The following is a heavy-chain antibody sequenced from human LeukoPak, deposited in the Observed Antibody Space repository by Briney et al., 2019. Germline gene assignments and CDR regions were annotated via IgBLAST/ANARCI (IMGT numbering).Heavy chain of an antibody. Sequence: SETLSLTCSVSGGSISPNYWTWIRQSPQRGLEWIGYVYYTGRTRYNPSLQSRLTISLDTPNSHFSLQLSSVTAADTAVYYCARLLDNDNSGAPDTFDIWGQGTTVTVSS. D-gene: IGHD3-22*01. J-gene: IGHJ3*02. CDR2: VYYTGRT. CDR1: GGSISPNY. V-gene: IGHV4-59*08. CDR3: ARLLDNDNSGAPDTFDI.